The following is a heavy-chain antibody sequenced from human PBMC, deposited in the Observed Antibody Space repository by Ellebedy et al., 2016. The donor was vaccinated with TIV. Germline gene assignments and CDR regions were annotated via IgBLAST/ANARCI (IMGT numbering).Heavy chain of an antibody. J-gene: IGHJ4*02. CDR2: LWGNGGGE. CDR3: AKDDYYDSSGYFDY. D-gene: IGHD3-22*01. CDR1: GFTFGDFA. Sequence: GESLKISCAASGFTFGDFAMSWVRQAPGKGLEWVSFLWGNGGGEHADSVKGRFTMSRDNSKNTLYLQMNSLRAEDTAVYYCAKDDYYDSSGYFDYWGQGTLVTVSS. V-gene: IGHV3-23*01.